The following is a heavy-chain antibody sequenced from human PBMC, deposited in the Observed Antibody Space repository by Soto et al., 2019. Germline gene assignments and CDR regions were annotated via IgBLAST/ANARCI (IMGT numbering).Heavy chain of an antibody. CDR2: IHYNGNT. CDR3: AREGNLGRWLQPLDF. CDR1: GDSISAYS. J-gene: IGHJ4*02. Sequence: QVQLQVSAPGLVKPSETLSLTCTVSGDSISAYSWSWVRQPPGKGLEWIGNIHYNGNTKYNPSLKSRVTRSVDTSKNQFSRKLISVTAADTAKDCCAREGNLGRWLQPLDFWGQGTLVTVSS. D-gene: IGHD5-12*01. V-gene: IGHV4-59*01.